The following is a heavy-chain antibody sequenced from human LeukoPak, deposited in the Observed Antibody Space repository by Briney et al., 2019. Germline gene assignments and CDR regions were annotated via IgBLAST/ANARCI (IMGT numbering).Heavy chain of an antibody. CDR2: ISSSSTYI. CDR1: GFTSSNYA. CDR3: ARYPLTSSWYYFDY. D-gene: IGHD6-13*01. V-gene: IGHV3-21*01. J-gene: IGHJ4*02. Sequence: GGSLRLSCAASGFTSSNYAMNWVRQAPGKGLEWVSSISSSSTYIYYADSVKGRFTISRDDAKNSLYLQMNSLRAEDTAVYYCARYPLTSSWYYFDYWGQGTLVTVSS.